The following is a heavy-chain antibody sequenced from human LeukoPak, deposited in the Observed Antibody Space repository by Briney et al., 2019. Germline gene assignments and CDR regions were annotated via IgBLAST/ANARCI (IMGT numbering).Heavy chain of an antibody. CDR2: INSDGSGT. CDR1: GFTFSSYW. J-gene: IGHJ4*02. CDR3: AITYYYDSSGYPVN. V-gene: IGHV3-74*01. D-gene: IGHD3-22*01. Sequence: PGGSLRLSCAASGFTFSSYWMHWVRQAPGKGLAWVSRINSDGSGTSYADSVKGRFTISRDNAKNTLYLQMNSLRAEDTAVYYCAITYYYDSSGYPVNWGQGTLVTVSS.